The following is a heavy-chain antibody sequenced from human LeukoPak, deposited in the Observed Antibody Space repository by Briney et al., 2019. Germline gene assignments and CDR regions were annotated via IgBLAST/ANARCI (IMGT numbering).Heavy chain of an antibody. V-gene: IGHV3-23*01. Sequence: GGSLRLSCAASGFTFTSYWMSWVRQAPGKGLEWVSAISGSGGSAYYADSVKGRFTISRDNSKNTLYLQMNSLRAEDTAVYYCAGEKHYYDSSGYYRSFDYWGQGTLVTVSS. CDR2: ISGSGGSA. D-gene: IGHD3-22*01. CDR1: GFTFTSYW. J-gene: IGHJ4*02. CDR3: AGEKHYYDSSGYYRSFDY.